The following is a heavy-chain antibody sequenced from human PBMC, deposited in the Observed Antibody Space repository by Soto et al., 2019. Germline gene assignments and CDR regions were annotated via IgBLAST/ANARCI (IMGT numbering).Heavy chain of an antibody. V-gene: IGHV3-23*01. J-gene: IGHJ6*01. CDR2: ISGSGGST. D-gene: IGHD7-27*01. CDR3: AKDLTGVYYYYYGMDV. Sequence: GGSLRLSCAASGFTFSSYAMSWVLQAPGKGLEWVSAISGSGGSTYYADSVKGRFTISRDNSKNTLYLQMNSLRAEDTAVYYGAKDLTGVYYYYYGMDVWGQGTTVTVSS. CDR1: GFTFSSYA.